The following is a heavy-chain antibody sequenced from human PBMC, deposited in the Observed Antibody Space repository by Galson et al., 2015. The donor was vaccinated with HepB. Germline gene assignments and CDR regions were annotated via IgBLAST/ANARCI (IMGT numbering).Heavy chain of an antibody. Sequence: QSGAEVKKPGESLRISCKGSGYSFNNYWISWVRQMPGKGLEWMGRIDPADSYTNFGPSFQGHVTMSVEKSIGTAYLQWSSLKASDSAMYYCARWSDPVRYWGQGTQVTVSS. CDR3: ARWSDPVRY. CDR1: GYSFNNYW. CDR2: IDPADSYT. J-gene: IGHJ4*02. D-gene: IGHD4-17*01. V-gene: IGHV5-10-1*01.